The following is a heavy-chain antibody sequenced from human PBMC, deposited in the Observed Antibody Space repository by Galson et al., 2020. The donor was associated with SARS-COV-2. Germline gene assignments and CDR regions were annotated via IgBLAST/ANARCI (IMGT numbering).Heavy chain of an antibody. J-gene: IGHJ4*02. V-gene: IGHV3-30*04. Sequence: SCAASGFIFSSYAMHWVRQAPGKGLEWVAVISYDGSNVYYADSVKGRFTISRDNSKNTLYLQMNSLRAEDTAVYYCARGPPTPGYCGSTSCYPDYWGQGTLVTASS. D-gene: IGHD2-2*03. CDR1: GFIFSSYA. CDR3: ARGPPTPGYCGSTSCYPDY. CDR2: ISYDGSNV.